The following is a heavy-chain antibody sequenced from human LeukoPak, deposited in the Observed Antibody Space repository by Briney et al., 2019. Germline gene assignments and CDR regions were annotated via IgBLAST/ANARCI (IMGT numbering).Heavy chain of an antibody. Sequence: GGSLRLSCAASGFTFSSYSMNWVRQAPGKGLEWVSSISSSSSYIYYADSVKGRFTISRDNAKNSLYLQMNSLRAEDTALYYCARKRGSWYYFDYWGQGTLVTVSS. D-gene: IGHD6-13*01. CDR3: ARKRGSWYYFDY. CDR1: GFTFSSYS. CDR2: ISSSSSYI. J-gene: IGHJ4*02. V-gene: IGHV3-21*04.